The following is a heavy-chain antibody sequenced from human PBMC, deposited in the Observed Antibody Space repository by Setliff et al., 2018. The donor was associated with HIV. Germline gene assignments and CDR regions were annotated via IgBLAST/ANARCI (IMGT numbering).Heavy chain of an antibody. Sequence: GGSLRLSCEASGFSFSSYTMNWVRQAPGMGLEWVAMIWADEITKFYADSVKGRFTISRDNSKNTMYLQMNTLRVEDTAVYYCARDPPGSGFHLDYWGQGTPVTVSS. V-gene: IGHV3-33*08. D-gene: IGHD5-12*01. CDR2: IWADEITK. CDR1: GFSFSSYT. J-gene: IGHJ4*02. CDR3: ARDPPGSGFHLDY.